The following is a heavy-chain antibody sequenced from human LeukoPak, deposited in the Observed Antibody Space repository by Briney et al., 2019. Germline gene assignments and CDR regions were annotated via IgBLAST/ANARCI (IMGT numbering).Heavy chain of an antibody. J-gene: IGHJ6*02. CDR2: IYYSGST. Sequence: PSETLFLTCTVSGGYISFYYWSCLRQPPGKGLEGIGYIYYSGSTNYNPSLKSRVTISGDTSKNQFSLKLSSVTAADTAVYFCASDQGRGELWSYYYYYGMDVWGQGPTVTVSS. D-gene: IGHD1-26*01. CDR3: ASDQGRGELWSYYYYYGMDV. V-gene: IGHV4-59*01. CDR1: GGYISFYY.